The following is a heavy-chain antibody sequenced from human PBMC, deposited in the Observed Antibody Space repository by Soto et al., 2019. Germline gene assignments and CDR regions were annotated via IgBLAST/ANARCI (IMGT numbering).Heavy chain of an antibody. CDR3: ARDPHEYWTSYWFDP. V-gene: IGHV1-18*01. CDR1: GYNFNIYG. Sequence: QVQLVQSGAEVKKPGASVKVSCKASGYNFNIYGINWVRQAPGQGLELMGWISAYDGKTTYAEKCQGRVTMTTDASTCTAYMEWRSLRSDDTSVYYCARDPHEYWTSYWFDPWGQGTLVTVSS. J-gene: IGHJ5*02. CDR2: ISAYDGKT. D-gene: IGHD3-3*01.